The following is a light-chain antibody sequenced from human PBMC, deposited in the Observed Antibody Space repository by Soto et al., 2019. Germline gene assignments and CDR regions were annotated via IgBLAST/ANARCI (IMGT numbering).Light chain of an antibody. Sequence: TRARGTLYLSPVERATLSCRASQSGRDKSAWYQQKPGKAPRVLVYGASTRETGIPARFSGSGSGTEFTLTISSLEPEDFAAYYCQQFSSYPRTFGGGTKVDIK. J-gene: IGKJ4*01. CDR2: GAS. CDR1: QSGRDK. V-gene: IGKV3-15*01. CDR3: QQFSSYPRT.